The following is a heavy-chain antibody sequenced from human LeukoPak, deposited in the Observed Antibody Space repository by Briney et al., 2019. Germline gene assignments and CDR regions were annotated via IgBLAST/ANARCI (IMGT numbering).Heavy chain of an antibody. CDR1: GYTFTDYY. V-gene: IGHV1-2*02. CDR2: INPNSGGT. Sequence: ASVKVSCKASGYTFTDYYMHWVRQAAGPGLEWMGWINPNSGGTDYAQKFQGRVTMIRDTSISTAYMELSRLTSDDTAVYYCARGRYCSETSCSDFDSWGQGTLVTVFS. CDR3: ARGRYCSETSCSDFDS. J-gene: IGHJ4*02. D-gene: IGHD2-2*01.